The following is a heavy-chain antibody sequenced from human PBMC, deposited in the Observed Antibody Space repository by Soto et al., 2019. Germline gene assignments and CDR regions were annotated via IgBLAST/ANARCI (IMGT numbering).Heavy chain of an antibody. CDR2: IWYAGSNK. V-gene: IGHV3-33*01. CDR3: ARATNGYISYFDY. Sequence: QVQLVESGGGVVQPGRSLRLSCAASGFTFSSYGTHWVRQAPGKGLVWVAVIWYAGSNKYYADSLKGRFTISRDNSKNTLYLQMNSLRAEDTAVYYCARATNGYISYFDYWGQGTLVTVSS. J-gene: IGHJ4*02. D-gene: IGHD5-12*01. CDR1: GFTFSSYG.